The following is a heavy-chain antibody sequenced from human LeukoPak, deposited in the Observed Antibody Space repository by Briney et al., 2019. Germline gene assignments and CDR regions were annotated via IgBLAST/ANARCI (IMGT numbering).Heavy chain of an antibody. CDR3: ARAVAGFYYYYYYMDV. CDR2: TYYRSKWYN. D-gene: IGHD6-19*01. CDR1: GDSVSSNSAA. V-gene: IGHV6-1*01. Sequence: SQTLSLTCAISGDSVSSNSAAWNWIRQSPSRGLEWLGRTYYRSKWYNDYAVSVKSRMTINPDTSKNQFSLQLNSVTPEDTAVYYCARAVAGFYYYYYYMDVWGKGTTVTVSS. J-gene: IGHJ6*03.